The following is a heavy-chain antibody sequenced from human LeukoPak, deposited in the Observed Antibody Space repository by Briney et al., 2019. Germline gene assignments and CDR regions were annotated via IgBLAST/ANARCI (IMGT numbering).Heavy chain of an antibody. D-gene: IGHD3-22*01. Sequence: ASVKVSCKASGYTFTGYYMHWVRQAPGQGLEWMGWINPNSGGTNYAQKFQGRVTMTRDTSISTAYMELSRLRSDDTAVYYCARSRYYYDSSGYYPFDAFDIWGQGTMVTVSS. CDR3: ARSRYYYDSSGYYPFDAFDI. J-gene: IGHJ3*02. CDR2: INPNSGGT. CDR1: GYTFTGYY. V-gene: IGHV1-2*02.